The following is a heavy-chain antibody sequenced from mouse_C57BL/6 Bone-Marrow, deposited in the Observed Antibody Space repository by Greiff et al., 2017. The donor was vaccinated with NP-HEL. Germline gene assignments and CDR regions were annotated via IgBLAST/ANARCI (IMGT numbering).Heavy chain of an antibody. D-gene: IGHD2-12*01. Sequence: EVKLQESGPGLVKPSQSLSLTCSVTGYSITSGYYWNWIRQFPGNKLEWMGYISYDGSNNYNPSLKNRISITRDTSKNQFFLKLNSVTTEDTATYYCARDSHYYTDWGQGTTLTVSS. CDR1: GYSITSGYY. CDR2: ISYDGSN. V-gene: IGHV3-6*01. CDR3: ARDSHYYTD. J-gene: IGHJ2*01.